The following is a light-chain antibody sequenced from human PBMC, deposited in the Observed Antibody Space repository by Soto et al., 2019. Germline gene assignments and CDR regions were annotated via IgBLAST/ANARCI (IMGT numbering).Light chain of an antibody. V-gene: IGKV1-39*01. J-gene: IGKJ2*01. CDR1: QSISSY. Sequence: DIQMTQSPSSLSASVGDRVTITCRASQSISSYLNWYQQKPGKAHKLLIYAASSLQSGVPSRFSGSGSGTDFTLIISSLQPEDFATYYCQQSYSTPPYTFGQGTKLEI. CDR2: AAS. CDR3: QQSYSTPPYT.